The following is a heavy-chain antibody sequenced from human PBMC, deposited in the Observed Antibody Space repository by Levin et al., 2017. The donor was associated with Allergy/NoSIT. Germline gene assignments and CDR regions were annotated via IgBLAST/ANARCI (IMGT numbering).Heavy chain of an antibody. CDR1: GFSIRNYW. J-gene: IGHJ4*02. CDR2: SNEDGSQE. Sequence: GESLKISCAASGFSIRNYWMSWIRQTPGKGLEWVANSNEDGSQEYYVDSVKGRFAVSRDNADNSLDLEMHSLRVEDTAVYYCVRDWRPGWHFDNWGQGTLVTVSS. CDR3: VRDWRPGWHFDN. V-gene: IGHV3-7*03. D-gene: IGHD6-19*01.